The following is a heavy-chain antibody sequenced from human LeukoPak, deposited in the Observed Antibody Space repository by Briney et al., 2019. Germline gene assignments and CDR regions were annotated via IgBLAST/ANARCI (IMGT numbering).Heavy chain of an antibody. V-gene: IGHV4-39*01. CDR1: GGSISTSGYY. D-gene: IGHD2-21*02. CDR2: IYYSGST. J-gene: IGHJ3*02. CDR3: ARRAYCGDDCRSDAFDI. Sequence: PSETLSLTCTVSGGSISTSGYYWGWIRQPPGKGLEWSGTIYYSGSTYCNPPLKSRVTISVDTSKNQFSLRLSSVTAADTAVYYCARRAYCGDDCRSDAFDIWGQGTMVTVSS.